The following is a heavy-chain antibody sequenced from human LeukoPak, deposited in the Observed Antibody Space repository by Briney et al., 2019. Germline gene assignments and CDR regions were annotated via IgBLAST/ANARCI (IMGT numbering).Heavy chain of an antibody. J-gene: IGHJ6*03. V-gene: IGHV3-21*04. CDR3: AKGGPRDYQYYYYMDV. D-gene: IGHD4-17*01. CDR1: GFTFSSYS. Sequence: PGGSLRLSCAASGFTFSSYSMNWVRQAPGKGLEWVSSISSSSSYIYYADSVKGRFTISRDNSKNTLYLQMNSLRAEDTAVYYCAKGGPRDYQYYYYMDVWGKGTTVTVSS. CDR2: ISSSSSYI.